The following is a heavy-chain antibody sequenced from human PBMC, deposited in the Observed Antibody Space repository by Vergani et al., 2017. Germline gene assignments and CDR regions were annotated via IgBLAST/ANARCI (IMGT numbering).Heavy chain of an antibody. V-gene: IGHV1-58*02. CDR1: GFTFTSSA. D-gene: IGHD3-9*01. Sequence: QMQLVQSGPEVKKPGTSVKVSCKAPGFTFTSSAMQWVRQARGQRLEWIGWFVVGSGNTNYAQKFQERVTITRDMSTSTAYMELSSLRSEDTAVYYCAATIDQGWGFDPWGQGTLVTVSS. CDR2: FVVGSGNT. CDR3: AATIDQGWGFDP. J-gene: IGHJ5*02.